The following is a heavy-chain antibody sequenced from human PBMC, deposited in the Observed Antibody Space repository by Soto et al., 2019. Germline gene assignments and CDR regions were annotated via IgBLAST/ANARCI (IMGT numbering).Heavy chain of an antibody. CDR3: ATRLFNDFWSGYSVDY. CDR2: FDPEDGET. J-gene: IGHJ4*02. CDR1: GYTLTELS. Sequence: ASVKVSCKVSGYTLTELSVHWVRQAPGKGLEWMGGFDPEDGETIYAQKFQGRVTMTEDTSTDTAYMELSSLRSEDTAVYYCATRLFNDFWSGYSVDYWGQGTLVTVSS. V-gene: IGHV1-24*01. D-gene: IGHD3-3*01.